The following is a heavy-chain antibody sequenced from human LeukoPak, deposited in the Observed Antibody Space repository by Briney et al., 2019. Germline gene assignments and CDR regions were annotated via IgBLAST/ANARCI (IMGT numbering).Heavy chain of an antibody. V-gene: IGHV4-34*01. CDR1: GGSFSGYY. CDR2: INHSGST. Sequence: SETLSLTCAVYGGSFSGYYWSWIRQPPGKGLEWIGEINHSGSTNYNPSLKSRVTISVDTSKNQFSLKLSSVTAADTAVYYCARGRTYGDYPGVNAFDIWGQGTMVIVSS. D-gene: IGHD4-17*01. CDR3: ARGRTYGDYPGVNAFDI. J-gene: IGHJ3*02.